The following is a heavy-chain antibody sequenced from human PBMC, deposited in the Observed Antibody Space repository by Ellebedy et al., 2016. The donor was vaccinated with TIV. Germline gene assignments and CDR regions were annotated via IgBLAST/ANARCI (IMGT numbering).Heavy chain of an antibody. V-gene: IGHV4-59*01. D-gene: IGHD2-2*01. Sequence: MPSETLSFTCTVSGGSITNYYWSWIRQPPGMGLEWIGYISHSGNTNYSPSLNSRVTISIDTSKNQFSLRLSSVTAADTAIYYCARDRMPSNYIGLDVWGQGTTVTVSS. CDR2: ISHSGNT. CDR1: GGSITNYY. J-gene: IGHJ6*02. CDR3: ARDRMPSNYIGLDV.